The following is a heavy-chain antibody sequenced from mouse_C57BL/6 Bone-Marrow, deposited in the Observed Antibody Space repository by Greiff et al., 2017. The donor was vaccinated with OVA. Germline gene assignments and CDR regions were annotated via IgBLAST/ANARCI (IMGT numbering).Heavy chain of an antibody. CDR3: ALKGYGYDGYFDY. J-gene: IGHJ2*01. Sequence: QVQLQQPGAELVRPGSSVKLSCKASGYTFTSYWMHWVKQRPIQGLEWIGNIDPSDSETHYNQKFKDKATLTVDKSSSTAYMQLSSLTSEDSAVYDCALKGYGYDGYFDYWGQGTTLTVSS. CDR2: IDPSDSET. V-gene: IGHV1-52*01. CDR1: GYTFTSYW. D-gene: IGHD2-2*01.